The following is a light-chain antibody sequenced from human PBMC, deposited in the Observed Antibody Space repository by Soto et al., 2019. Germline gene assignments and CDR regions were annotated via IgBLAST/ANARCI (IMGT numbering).Light chain of an antibody. J-gene: IGKJ1*01. CDR3: LQDYNYPWT. Sequence: IQMTQSPSSLSASVGDRVTISCRASQSISTYLNWYQQKPGKAPKLLIYAASSLQSGVPSRFSGSGSGTDFTLTISSLQPEDFATYYCLQDYNYPWTFGQGTKVEIK. V-gene: IGKV1-6*01. CDR1: QSISTY. CDR2: AAS.